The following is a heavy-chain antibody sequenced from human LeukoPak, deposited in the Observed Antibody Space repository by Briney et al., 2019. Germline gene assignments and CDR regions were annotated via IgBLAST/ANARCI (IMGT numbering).Heavy chain of an antibody. CDR1: GFTFDAYA. CDR2: ISFNSGYI. V-gene: IGHV3-9*01. Sequence: PGGSLRLSCTASGFTFDAYAMHWVRQAPGKGLEWVSGISFNSGYIGYADSVKGRFTISRDNAKTSLYLQMNSLRAEDTAVYYCARGPGCYYPAYWGQGTLVTVSS. J-gene: IGHJ4*02. D-gene: IGHD1-26*01. CDR3: ARGPGCYYPAY.